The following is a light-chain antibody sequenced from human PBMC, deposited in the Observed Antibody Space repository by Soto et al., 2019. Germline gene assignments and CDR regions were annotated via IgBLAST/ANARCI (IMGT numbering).Light chain of an antibody. CDR3: QQYNSLWT. Sequence: DIQMTQSPSTLSASVGDRVTITCRASQSISSWLAWYQQKPGKAPKLLIYDAPSLESGVPSRFSGSGSGTEFTLTISSLQPDDFATYYCQQYNSLWTFGRGTKVDIK. V-gene: IGKV1-5*01. CDR2: DAP. CDR1: QSISSW. J-gene: IGKJ1*01.